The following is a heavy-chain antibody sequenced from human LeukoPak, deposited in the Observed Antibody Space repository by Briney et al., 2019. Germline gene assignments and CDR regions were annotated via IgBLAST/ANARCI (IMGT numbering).Heavy chain of an antibody. CDR2: ISSSSSYI. D-gene: IGHD1-1*01. J-gene: IGHJ5*02. V-gene: IGHV3-21*04. CDR1: GFTFSSYS. CDR3: AKENEGWPADWFDP. Sequence: GGSLRLSCAASGFTFSSYSMNWVRQAPGKGLEWGSSISSSSSYIYYADSVKGRFTISRDNSKNTPYLQMNSLRAEDTAVYYCAKENEGWPADWFDPWGQGTLVTVSS.